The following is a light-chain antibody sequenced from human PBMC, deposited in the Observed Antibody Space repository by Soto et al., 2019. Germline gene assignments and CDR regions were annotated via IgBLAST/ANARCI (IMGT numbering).Light chain of an antibody. CDR1: RTVGNF. CDR3: HQYNGWPRT. J-gene: IGKJ1*01. Sequence: EIVLKLSLATLSLSPRERATLSCRASRTVGNFLAWYQQKPGQAPSLLIYGASTRATGIPARFSGSGSGTEFTLTISSLQSEDFAVYYCHQYNGWPRTFGQGGMVDIK. CDR2: GAS. V-gene: IGKV3-15*01.